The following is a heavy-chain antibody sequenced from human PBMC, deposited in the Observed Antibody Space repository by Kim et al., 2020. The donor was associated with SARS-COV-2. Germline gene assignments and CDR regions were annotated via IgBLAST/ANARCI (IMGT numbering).Heavy chain of an antibody. V-gene: IGHV3-21*01. D-gene: IGHD6-13*01. CDR3: ARGAQQLPRMSAFDY. Sequence: DSVKCQVTISRDNAKNSLYLQMNSRRGEDTAVYYCARGAQQLPRMSAFDYWGQGTLVTVSS. J-gene: IGHJ4*02.